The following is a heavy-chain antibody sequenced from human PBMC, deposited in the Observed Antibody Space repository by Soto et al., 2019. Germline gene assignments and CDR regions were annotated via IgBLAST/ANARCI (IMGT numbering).Heavy chain of an antibody. CDR3: ARMATSGTLNWFDP. CDR1: GYAFSNND. V-gene: IGHV1-8*01. Sequence: ASVPVSYKSSGYAFSNNDISWVRQGTGQWLEWMGWMNPNSGNGGYAQKLQGRVTMTRDTSTSTAYMELSSLTSDDKASYYCARMATSGTLNWFDPWGQGTLVTVSS. CDR2: MNPNSGNG. J-gene: IGHJ5*02.